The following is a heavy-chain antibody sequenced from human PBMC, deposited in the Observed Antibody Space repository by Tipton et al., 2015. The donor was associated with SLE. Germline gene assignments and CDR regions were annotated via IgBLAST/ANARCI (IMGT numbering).Heavy chain of an antibody. CDR3: ARQVGTDVVGSWSFVF. V-gene: IGHV4-34*01. CDR2: INYSGST. Sequence: TLSLTCTIYRGSFSGYHWSWIRQPPGKGLEWIGEINYSGSTNYNPSLKSRVTISIGTSKNQLSLELSSVTAADTAVYYCARQVGTDVVGSWSFVFWGRGTLVTVSS. CDR1: RGSFSGYH. D-gene: IGHD6-13*01. J-gene: IGHJ2*01.